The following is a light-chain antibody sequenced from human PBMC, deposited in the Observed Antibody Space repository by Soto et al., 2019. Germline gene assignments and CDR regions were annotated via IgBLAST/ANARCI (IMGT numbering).Light chain of an antibody. J-gene: IGLJ1*01. CDR3: SSYTSSITYV. CDR1: SSDVGGYNY. V-gene: IGLV2-14*01. Sequence: QSALTQPASVSGSPGQSITISCTGASSDVGGYNYVSWYQQRPDEAPKLMIYDVNNRPSGVSNRFSGSKSGNTASLTISGLKAEDEADYYCSSYTSSITYVFGTGTKLTVL. CDR2: DVN.